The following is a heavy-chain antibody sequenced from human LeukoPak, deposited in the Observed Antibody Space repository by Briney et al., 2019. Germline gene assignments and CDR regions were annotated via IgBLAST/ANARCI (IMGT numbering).Heavy chain of an antibody. Sequence: SETLSLTCTVSGDSISSYSWTWIRQPPPKGLDWIGFIHYSGNTNSNPSLKSRVTMSVDTSKNQFSLKLSSVTAADTAVYFCARATDCSNGVCRIYGMDVWGQGTTVTVSS. J-gene: IGHJ6*02. V-gene: IGHV4-59*01. D-gene: IGHD2-8*01. CDR2: IHYSGNT. CDR1: GDSISSYS. CDR3: ARATDCSNGVCRIYGMDV.